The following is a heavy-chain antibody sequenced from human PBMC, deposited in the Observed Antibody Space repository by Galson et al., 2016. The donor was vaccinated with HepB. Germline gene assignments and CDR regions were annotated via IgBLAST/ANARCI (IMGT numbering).Heavy chain of an antibody. J-gene: IGHJ4*02. CDR3: AKVRYDSSSYQSPYFDH. Sequence: SLRLSCAASGFTFSSYGMHWVRQAPGKGLEWVAVMSYDGSNKYYADSVKGRFTISRDNSKNTLFLQMHSLRVEDTAVYYCAKVRYDSSSYQSPYFDHWGQGILVTVSS. CDR1: GFTFSSYG. V-gene: IGHV3-30*18. CDR2: MSYDGSNK. D-gene: IGHD3-22*01.